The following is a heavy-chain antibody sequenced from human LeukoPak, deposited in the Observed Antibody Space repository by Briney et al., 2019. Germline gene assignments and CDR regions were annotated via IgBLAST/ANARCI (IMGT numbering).Heavy chain of an antibody. CDR3: AAIRGRADY. CDR1: GFTFSIYA. CDR2: MSGSGDIT. Sequence: GGSLRLSCAASGFTFSIYAMSGVRQAPGKGLEWVSGMSGSGDITSYADSVKGRFTISRDNSKNTLYLQMNSLRADDTAVYFCAAIRGRADYWGQGTLVTVSS. J-gene: IGHJ4*02. V-gene: IGHV3-23*01.